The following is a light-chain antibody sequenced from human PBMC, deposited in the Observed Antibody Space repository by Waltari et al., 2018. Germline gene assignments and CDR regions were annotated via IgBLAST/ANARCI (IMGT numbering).Light chain of an antibody. J-gene: IGLJ3*02. CDR1: SSNIGAGYD. CDR2: GNN. V-gene: IGLV1-40*01. Sequence: QSVLTQPPSVSGAPGQRVTISCTGSSSNIGAGYDVHWYKQLPGEAPKLLIYGNNNRPSGVPDRVSGSKSGTSASLAITGLQPDDEADYYCQSHDPGLSGSKVFGGGTKLTVL. CDR3: QSHDPGLSGSKV.